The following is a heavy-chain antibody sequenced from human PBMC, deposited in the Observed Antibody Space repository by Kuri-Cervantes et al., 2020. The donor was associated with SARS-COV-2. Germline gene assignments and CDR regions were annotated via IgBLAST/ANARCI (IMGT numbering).Heavy chain of an antibody. CDR3: AKANDHCSGGSCYSDHYYGMDV. D-gene: IGHD2-15*01. Sequence: GGSLRLSCAASGFTFSGHWIHWVRQAPGKGLEWVSVISGSGDSTFYADSAKGRFTISRDNSKNTLYLQMNSLRAEDTAVYYCAKANDHCSGGSCYSDHYYGMDVWGQGTTVTVSS. CDR1: GFTFSGHW. V-gene: IGHV3-23*01. CDR2: ISGSGDST. J-gene: IGHJ6*01.